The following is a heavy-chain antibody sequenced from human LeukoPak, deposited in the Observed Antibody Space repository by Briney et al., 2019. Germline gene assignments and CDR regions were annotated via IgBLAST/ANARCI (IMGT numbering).Heavy chain of an antibody. J-gene: IGHJ4*02. V-gene: IGHV3-53*01. Sequence: GGSLRLSCAVSGFKVSSNDMNWVRQAPRKGLEWVSIIYNGGGTTYYADSVQGRFTISRDNSKNTLYLQVNSLRAEDTALYYCARDAFMGYWGQGTLVTVSS. CDR1: GFKVSSND. D-gene: IGHD3-10*01. CDR3: ARDAFMGY. CDR2: IYNGGGTT.